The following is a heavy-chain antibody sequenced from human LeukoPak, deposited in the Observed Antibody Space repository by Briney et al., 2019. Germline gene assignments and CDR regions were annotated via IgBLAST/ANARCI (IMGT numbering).Heavy chain of an antibody. Sequence: PSETLSLTCAVSGGSISSSNWWSWVRQPPGRGLEWIGEIYHSGSTNYNPSLKSRVTISVDKSKNQFSLKLSSVTAADTAVYYCAREAKSIAAAGGAFDIWGQGTMVTVSS. CDR1: GGSISSSNW. J-gene: IGHJ3*02. V-gene: IGHV4-4*02. CDR2: IYHSGST. CDR3: AREAKSIAAAGGAFDI. D-gene: IGHD6-13*01.